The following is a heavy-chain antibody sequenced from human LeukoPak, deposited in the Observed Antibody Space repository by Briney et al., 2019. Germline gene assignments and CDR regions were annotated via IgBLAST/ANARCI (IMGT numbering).Heavy chain of an antibody. CDR1: GFTFSSYS. Sequence: GGSLRLSXAASGFTFSSYSMNWVRQAPGKGLEWVSSISSSSSYIYYADSVKGRFTISRDNAKNSLYLQMNSLGAEDTAVYYCARDMRLRAFDIWGQGTMVTVSS. CDR3: ARDMRLRAFDI. CDR2: ISSSSSYI. D-gene: IGHD2-2*01. J-gene: IGHJ3*02. V-gene: IGHV3-21*01.